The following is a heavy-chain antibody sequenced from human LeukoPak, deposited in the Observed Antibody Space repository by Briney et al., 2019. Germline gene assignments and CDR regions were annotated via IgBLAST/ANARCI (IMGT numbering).Heavy chain of an antibody. CDR1: GFTFSNYA. V-gene: IGHV3-23*01. CDR2: ISGSGGST. Sequence: GGSLGLSCAASGFTFSNYAMNWVRQAPGKGLEWVSAISGSGGSTYYADSVKGRFTISRDNSKNTLYLQMNSLGAEDTAVYYCAKDLSASRDSGYYSLDYWGQGTLVTVSS. D-gene: IGHD3-22*01. J-gene: IGHJ4*02. CDR3: AKDLSASRDSGYYSLDY.